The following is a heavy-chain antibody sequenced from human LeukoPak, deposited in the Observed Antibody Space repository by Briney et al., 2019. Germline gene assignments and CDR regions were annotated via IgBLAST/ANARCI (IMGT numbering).Heavy chain of an antibody. CDR2: IFSRGNT. Sequence: SETLFLTCTVYGGSVSSDYWTWIRQAPGKGLEWIGYIFSRGNTEYHPSLKSRATISVDTSKNQCFLTLNSVTAADTAVYYCARVLYRGENWFDPWGQGTLVTVSS. V-gene: IGHV4-59*02. CDR3: ARVLYRGENWFDP. J-gene: IGHJ5*02. D-gene: IGHD3-10*01. CDR1: GGSVSSDY.